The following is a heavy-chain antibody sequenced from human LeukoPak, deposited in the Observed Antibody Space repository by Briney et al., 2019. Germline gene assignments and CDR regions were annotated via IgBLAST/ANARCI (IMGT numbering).Heavy chain of an antibody. CDR2: IYPGDSDT. Sequence: GESLQISCKGSGYSFTSYWIGWVRQMPGKGLEWMGIIYPGDSDTRYSPSFQGQVTISADKSISTAYLQWSSLKASDTAMYYCARHRRNSSGYFSYYYYMDVWGKGTTVTVSS. J-gene: IGHJ6*03. V-gene: IGHV5-51*01. CDR1: GYSFTSYW. D-gene: IGHD3-22*01. CDR3: ARHRRNSSGYFSYYYYMDV.